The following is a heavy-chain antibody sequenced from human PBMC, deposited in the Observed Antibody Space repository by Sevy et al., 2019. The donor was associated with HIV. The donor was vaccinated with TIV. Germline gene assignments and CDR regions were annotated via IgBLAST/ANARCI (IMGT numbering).Heavy chain of an antibody. D-gene: IGHD3-3*01. V-gene: IGHV3-30*18. CDR2: ISYDGRNK. J-gene: IGHJ4*02. Sequence: GESLKISCAASGFTFSSYGMHWVRQAPGKGLEWVAVISYDGRNKYYADSVKGRFTISRDNSKNTLYLQMNSLRAEDTAVYYCAKASPYLTIFGVVIGGYFDYWGQGTLVTVSS. CDR3: AKASPYLTIFGVVIGGYFDY. CDR1: GFTFSSYG.